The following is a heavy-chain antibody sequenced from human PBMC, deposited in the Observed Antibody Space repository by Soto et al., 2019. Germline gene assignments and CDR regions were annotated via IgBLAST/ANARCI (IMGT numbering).Heavy chain of an antibody. CDR3: ARTLAAGDY. Sequence: QVQLVQSGAEVKKPGASVKVSCKASGYTFTSFYIHWVRQAPGQGLEWMGIINPSGGSTNYAQKFQGRVIVTSDTSTSTVYMELSSLKSEDTAVYYCARTLAAGDYWGQGTLVTVSS. D-gene: IGHD6-13*01. CDR1: GYTFTSFY. CDR2: INPSGGST. V-gene: IGHV1-46*01. J-gene: IGHJ4*02.